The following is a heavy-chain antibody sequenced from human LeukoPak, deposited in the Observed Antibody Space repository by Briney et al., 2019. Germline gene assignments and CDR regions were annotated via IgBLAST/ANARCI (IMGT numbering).Heavy chain of an antibody. V-gene: IGHV3-23*01. CDR1: GFAFSSYA. D-gene: IGHD6-19*01. Sequence: GGSLRLSCAASGFAFSSYAMSWVRQAPGKGLEWVSGISGSGGSTYYADSVKGRFTISRDNSKNTLYLQMNSLRAEDTAVYYCAKVEQWLVFDYWGQGTLVTVSS. CDR3: AKVEQWLVFDY. CDR2: ISGSGGST. J-gene: IGHJ4*02.